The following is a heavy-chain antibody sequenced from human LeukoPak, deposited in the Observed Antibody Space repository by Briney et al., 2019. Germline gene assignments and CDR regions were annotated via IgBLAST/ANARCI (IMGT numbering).Heavy chain of an antibody. CDR1: GYTFTSYA. CDR3: AVPAGYYGILEFDY. Sequence: ASVKVSCKASGYTFTSYAMHWVRQAPGQRLEWMGWINAGNGNTKYSQKFQGRVTITRDTSASTAYMELSSLRSEDTAVYYCAVPAGYYGILEFDYWGQGTLVTVSS. CDR2: INAGNGNT. V-gene: IGHV1-3*01. D-gene: IGHD3-9*01. J-gene: IGHJ4*02.